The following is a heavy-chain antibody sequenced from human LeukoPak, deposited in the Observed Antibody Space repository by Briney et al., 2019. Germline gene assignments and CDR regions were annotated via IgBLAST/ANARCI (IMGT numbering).Heavy chain of an antibody. CDR3: ARGVIMGAFDI. CDR2: INHSGST. J-gene: IGHJ3*02. D-gene: IGHD3-16*02. Sequence: SETLSLTCAVYGGSFSGYYWSWIRQPPGKGLEWIGEINHSGSTNYNPSLRSRVTISVDTSKNQFSLKLSSVTAADTAVYYCARGVIMGAFDIWGQGTMVTVSS. CDR1: GGSFSGYY. V-gene: IGHV4-34*01.